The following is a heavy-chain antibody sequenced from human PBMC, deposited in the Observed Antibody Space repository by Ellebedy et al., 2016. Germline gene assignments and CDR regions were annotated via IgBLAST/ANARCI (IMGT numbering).Heavy chain of an antibody. Sequence: ASVKVSCKASGYTFTSYAMHWVRQAPGQRLEWMGWINAGNGNTKYSQKFQGRVTITRDTSASTAYMELRSLTSDDTAVYYCGRVVSDYIWGSYRLNYWGQGTLVTVSS. D-gene: IGHD3-16*02. V-gene: IGHV1-3*01. CDR1: GYTFTSYA. CDR2: INAGNGNT. CDR3: GRVVSDYIWGSYRLNY. J-gene: IGHJ4*02.